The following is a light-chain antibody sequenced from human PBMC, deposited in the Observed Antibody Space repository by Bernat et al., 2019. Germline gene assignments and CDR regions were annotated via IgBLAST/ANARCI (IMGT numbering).Light chain of an antibody. CDR1: QGISSY. CDR2: AAS. Sequence: DIQLTQSPSFLSASVGDRVTITCRASQGISSYLAWYQQKPGKAPKLLIYAASTLQSGVPSRFSGSGSGTEFTLTISSLQPDDFATYYCQQLNSYLRTFGQGTKVEIK. V-gene: IGKV1-9*01. J-gene: IGKJ1*01. CDR3: QQLNSYLRT.